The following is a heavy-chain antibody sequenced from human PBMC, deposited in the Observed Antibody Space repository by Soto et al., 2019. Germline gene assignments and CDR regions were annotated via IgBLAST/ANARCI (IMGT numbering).Heavy chain of an antibody. CDR1: GGSFSGYS. Sequence: SETLSLTCAVYGGSFSGYSWSWIRQPPGKGLEWIGEINHSGSTNYNPSLKTRVTISIDTSKNQFSLKLNSVTAADTAVYYCARIDVNTAMVTFDYWGQGTLVTVSS. CDR3: ARIDVNTAMVTFDY. V-gene: IGHV4-34*01. D-gene: IGHD5-18*01. J-gene: IGHJ4*02. CDR2: INHSGST.